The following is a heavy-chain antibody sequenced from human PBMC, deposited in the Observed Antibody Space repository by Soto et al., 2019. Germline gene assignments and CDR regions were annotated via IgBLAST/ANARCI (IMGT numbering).Heavy chain of an antibody. CDR1: GFTFTSSA. CDR2: IVVGSGNK. CDR3: AADSCGGDCYSPWFDP. D-gene: IGHD2-21*02. V-gene: IGHV1-58*01. Sequence: QMQLVQSGPEVKKPGTSVKVSCKASGFTFTSSAVQWVRQARGQRLEWIGWIVVGSGNKNYAQKFQERVTITRDMTTSTAYMELSSLVSEDTAVYFCAADSCGGDCYSPWFDPWGQGTLVTVSS. J-gene: IGHJ5*02.